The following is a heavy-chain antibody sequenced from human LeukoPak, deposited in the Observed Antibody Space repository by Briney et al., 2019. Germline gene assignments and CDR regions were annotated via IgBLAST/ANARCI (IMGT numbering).Heavy chain of an antibody. D-gene: IGHD3-10*01. V-gene: IGHV3-23*01. CDR1: GFTFSSYG. CDR2: ISGSGGST. CDR3: AKRVMVRGVIRTGEYYFDY. J-gene: IGHJ4*02. Sequence: GGTLRLSCAASGFTFSSYGMSWVRQAPGKGLEWVSAISGSGGSTYYADSVKGRFTISRDNSKNTLYLQMNSLRAEDTAVYYCAKRVMVRGVIRTGEYYFDYWGQGTLVTVSS.